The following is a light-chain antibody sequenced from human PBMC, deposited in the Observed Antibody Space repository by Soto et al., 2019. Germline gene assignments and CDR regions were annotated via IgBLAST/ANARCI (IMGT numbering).Light chain of an antibody. J-gene: IGKJ1*01. CDR2: TSS. CDR1: QSISTS. V-gene: IGKV1-5*01. CDR3: QHYNSYPWT. Sequence: DIQPTQSPSSLSASVGDRVTITCRASQSISTSLNWYQQKPGKAPNLLIFTSSNLESGVPSRFSGSRSGTEFTLTISSLQPGDYATYYCQHYNSYPWTFGQGTKVDIK.